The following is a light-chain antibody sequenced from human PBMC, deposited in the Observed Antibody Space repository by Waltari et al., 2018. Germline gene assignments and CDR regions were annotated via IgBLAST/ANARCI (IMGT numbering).Light chain of an antibody. Sequence: QSALTQPASVSGSPGQSITISCTGTSSDVGTYNLVSWYQQHPGKAPKLMIYEVTKRPSGVSSRFSASRSGNTASLTISGLQAEDEADYYCCSYNDGPYVFGTGTNVTVL. CDR1: SSDVGTYNL. J-gene: IGLJ1*01. CDR3: CSYNDGPYV. CDR2: EVT. V-gene: IGLV2-23*02.